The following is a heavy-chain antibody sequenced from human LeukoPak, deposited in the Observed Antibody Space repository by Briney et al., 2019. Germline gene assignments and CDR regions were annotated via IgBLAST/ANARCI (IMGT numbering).Heavy chain of an antibody. Sequence: GRSRRLSCAASGFTFSSYAMHWVRQAPGKGLEWVAVISYDGSNKYYADSVKGRFTISRDNSKNTLYLQMNSLRAEDTAVYYCARVPEQVVITYYFDYWGQGTLVTVSS. CDR2: ISYDGSNK. V-gene: IGHV3-30-3*01. D-gene: IGHD3-22*01. CDR3: ARVPEQVVITYYFDY. CDR1: GFTFSSYA. J-gene: IGHJ4*02.